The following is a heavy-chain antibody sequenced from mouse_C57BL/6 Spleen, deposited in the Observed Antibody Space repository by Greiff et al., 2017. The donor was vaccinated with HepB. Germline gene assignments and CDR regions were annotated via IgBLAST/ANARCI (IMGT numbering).Heavy chain of an antibody. Sequence: EVQLQQSGPELVKPGASVKIPCKASGYTFTDYNMDWVKQSHGKSLEWIGDINPNNGGTIYNQKFKGKATLTVDKSSSTAYMELRSLTSEDAAVYYCAREGDGYPKGFDYWGQGTTLTVSS. J-gene: IGHJ2*01. CDR2: INPNNGGT. CDR1: GYTFTDYN. D-gene: IGHD2-3*01. V-gene: IGHV1-18*01. CDR3: AREGDGYPKGFDY.